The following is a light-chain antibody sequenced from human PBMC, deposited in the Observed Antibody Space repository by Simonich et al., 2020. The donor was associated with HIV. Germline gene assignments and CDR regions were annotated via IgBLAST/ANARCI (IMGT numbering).Light chain of an antibody. CDR3: SSYTSSTTWV. V-gene: IGLV2-14*03. CDR2: DVS. Sequence: QSALTQPASVSGSPGQSITISCTGTSRYVGDYNYVSWYQQHPGKAPKLLIYDVSNRPSGVSKRFSGTKSGNTASLTISGLQAEDEADYYCSSYTSSTTWVFGGGTKLTVL. CDR1: SRYVGDYNY. J-gene: IGLJ3*02.